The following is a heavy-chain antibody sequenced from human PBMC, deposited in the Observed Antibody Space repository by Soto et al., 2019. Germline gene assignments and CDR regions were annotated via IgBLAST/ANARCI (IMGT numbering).Heavy chain of an antibody. D-gene: IGHD5-18*01. V-gene: IGHV1-69*01. Sequence: QVQLVQSGAEVKKPGSSVNVSCKASGGTFRSYAISWVRPAPGQGREWLGGIIPIFGTANYAQKFQGRVTITADESTSTAYMELSSLRSEDTAVYSCSIVGYSYGNSSYFDYWCQGTLVTVSS. CDR2: IIPIFGTA. CDR3: SIVGYSYGNSSYFDY. CDR1: GGTFRSYA. J-gene: IGHJ4*02.